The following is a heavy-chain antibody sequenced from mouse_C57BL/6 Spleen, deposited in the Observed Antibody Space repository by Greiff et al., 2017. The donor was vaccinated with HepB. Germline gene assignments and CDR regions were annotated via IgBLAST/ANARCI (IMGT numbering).Heavy chain of an antibody. CDR3: ARLLITTVPYFDY. J-gene: IGHJ2*01. Sequence: EVQLQQSGPELVKPGASVKIPCKASGYTFTDYNMDWVKQSHGKSLEWIGDINPNNGGTIYNQKFKGKATLTVDKSSSTAYMELRSLTSEDTAVYYCARLLITTVPYFDYWGQGTTLTVSS. V-gene: IGHV1-18*01. CDR1: GYTFTDYN. CDR2: INPNNGGT. D-gene: IGHD1-1*01.